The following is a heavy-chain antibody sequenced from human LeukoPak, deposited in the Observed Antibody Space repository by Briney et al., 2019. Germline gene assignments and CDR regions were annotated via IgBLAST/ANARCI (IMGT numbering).Heavy chain of an antibody. Sequence: GGSLRLSCAASGFTFSSYEMNWVRQAPGKGLEWVSYISSSGSTIYYADSVKGRFTISRDNAKNSLYLQMNSLRAEDTAVYYCAREGFDILTGYWRVYYFDYWGQGTLVTVSS. CDR3: AREGFDILTGYWRVYYFDY. CDR2: ISSSGSTI. CDR1: GFTFSSYE. D-gene: IGHD3-9*01. V-gene: IGHV3-48*03. J-gene: IGHJ4*02.